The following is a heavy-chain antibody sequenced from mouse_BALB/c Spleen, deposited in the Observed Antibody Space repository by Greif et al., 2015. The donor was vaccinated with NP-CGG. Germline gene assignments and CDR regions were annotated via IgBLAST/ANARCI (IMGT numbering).Heavy chain of an antibody. CDR3: ARGGYYGSSSYFDY. J-gene: IGHJ2*01. CDR1: GFTFSSYT. CDR2: ISNGGGST. Sequence: EVQVVESGGGLVQPGGSLKLSCAASGFTFSSYTMSWVRQTPEKRLEWVAYISNGGGSTYYPDTVKGRFTISRDNAKNTLYLQMSSLKSEDTAMYYCARGGYYGSSSYFDYWGQGTTLTVSS. V-gene: IGHV5-12-2*01. D-gene: IGHD1-1*01.